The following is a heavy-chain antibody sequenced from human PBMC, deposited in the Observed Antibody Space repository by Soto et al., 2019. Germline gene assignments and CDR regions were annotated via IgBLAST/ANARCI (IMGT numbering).Heavy chain of an antibody. Sequence: QVQLVESGGGVVQPGRSLRLSCAASGFTFSSYGMHWVRQAPGKGLEWVAVIWYDGSNKYYADSVKGRITISRDNSKNPRYLQMNSLRAEDAAGYYCARGEYDSRCCPDYWGQGTLVTGPS. CDR1: GFTFSSYG. CDR2: IWYDGSNK. D-gene: IGHD3-22*01. J-gene: IGHJ4*02. CDR3: ARGEYDSRCCPDY. V-gene: IGHV3-33*01.